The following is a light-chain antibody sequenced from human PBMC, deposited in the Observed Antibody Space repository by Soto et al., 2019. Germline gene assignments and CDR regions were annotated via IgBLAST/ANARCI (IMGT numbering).Light chain of an antibody. Sequence: DVQMTQSPSSLSAFVGDRVTITCRASQGIAPYLAWFQQKPGKVPKLLIYATSTLQSGVPSRFSGSGSGTDFTLPINSLQPADVGTYYCQKYNSAPLTFGGGTKVEIK. V-gene: IGKV1-27*01. J-gene: IGKJ4*01. CDR3: QKYNSAPLT. CDR2: ATS. CDR1: QGIAPY.